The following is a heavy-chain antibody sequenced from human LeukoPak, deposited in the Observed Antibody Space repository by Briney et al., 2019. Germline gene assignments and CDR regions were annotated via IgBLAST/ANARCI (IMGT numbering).Heavy chain of an antibody. D-gene: IGHD3-22*01. CDR1: GFTFDRHT. V-gene: IGHV3-43*01. Sequence: GGSLRLSCAASGFTFDRHTMHWVRQPPGKGPEWVSLIGWDGTNIDYADSVKGRFTISRENSKNTLYLQMNSLRAEDTAVYYCARDRAYDSSGYHYWGQGTLVTVSS. J-gene: IGHJ4*02. CDR3: ARDRAYDSSGYHY. CDR2: IGWDGTNI.